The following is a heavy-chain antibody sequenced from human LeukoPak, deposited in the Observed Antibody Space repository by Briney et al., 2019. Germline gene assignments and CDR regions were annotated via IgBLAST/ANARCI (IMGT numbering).Heavy chain of an antibody. J-gene: IGHJ1*01. Sequence: PGGSLRPSCAASGFTFSTYWMHWVRQAPGKGLVWVSRIKSDGGTNYADSVKGRFTISRDNAKKTVSLQMNSLRPEDTGVYYCARAPSEIGGYYPEYFRHWGQGTLATVSS. V-gene: IGHV3-74*01. D-gene: IGHD3-22*01. CDR2: IKSDGGT. CDR3: ARAPSEIGGYYPEYFRH. CDR1: GFTFSTYW.